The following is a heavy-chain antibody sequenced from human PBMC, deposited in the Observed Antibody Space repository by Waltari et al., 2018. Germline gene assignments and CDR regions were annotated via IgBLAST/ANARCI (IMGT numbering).Heavy chain of an antibody. J-gene: IGHJ4*02. CDR2: TSASNDNP. V-gene: IGHV1-18*01. CDR3: ARELCGSYIEY. CDR1: GYSFTSYG. Sequence: QVQLVQSGGEVKKPGDSVKVSCKASGYSFTSYGISWVRQAPGRGLEWTGWTSASNDNPNYAQRLQDRITLTSDTSTSTAYMELRSLRSDDTAVYYCARELCGSYIEYWGQGTPVTVSS. D-gene: IGHD3-16*01.